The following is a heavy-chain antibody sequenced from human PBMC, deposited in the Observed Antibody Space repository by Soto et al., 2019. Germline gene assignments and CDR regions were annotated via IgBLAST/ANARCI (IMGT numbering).Heavy chain of an antibody. CDR1: GFTFISYA. CDR2: ISGSGGST. V-gene: IGHV3-23*01. Sequence: XESLLLSCAASGFTFISYAMSWVRQAAGKGLEWVSAISGSGGSTYYADSVKGRFTIPRDNSKNTLYLQMNSLRAEDTAVYYCAKGGRIDGMDVWGQGTTVTVSS. D-gene: IGHD1-26*01. CDR3: AKGGRIDGMDV. J-gene: IGHJ6*02.